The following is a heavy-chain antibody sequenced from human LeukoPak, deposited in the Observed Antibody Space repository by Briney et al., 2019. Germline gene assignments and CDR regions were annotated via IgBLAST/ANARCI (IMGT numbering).Heavy chain of an antibody. J-gene: IGHJ4*02. CDR2: IWYDGSNK. CDR1: GFTFSSYG. V-gene: IGHV3-33*01. D-gene: IGHD1-26*01. Sequence: PGGSLRLSCAASGFTFSSYGMHWVRQAPCKGLEWVAVIWYDGSNKYYADSVKGRFTISRDNSKNTLYLQMNSLRAEDTAVYYCARAPTSYYYSDYWGQGTLVTVSS. CDR3: ARAPTSYYYSDY.